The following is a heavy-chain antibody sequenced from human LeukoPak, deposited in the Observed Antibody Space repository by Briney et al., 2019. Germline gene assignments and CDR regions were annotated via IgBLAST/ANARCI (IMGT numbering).Heavy chain of an antibody. J-gene: IGHJ4*02. V-gene: IGHV3-21*01. CDR3: AREGNDYYYDQ. D-gene: IGHD3-16*01. Sequence: GGSLRLSCAASGFTFSSYAMSWVRQAPGKGLEWVSAITGDCKYITYADSVKGRFTISRDNAKNSLYLQVASLRGDDTATYYCAREGNDYYYDQWGQGTLVTVSP. CDR2: ITGDCKYI. CDR1: GFTFSSYA.